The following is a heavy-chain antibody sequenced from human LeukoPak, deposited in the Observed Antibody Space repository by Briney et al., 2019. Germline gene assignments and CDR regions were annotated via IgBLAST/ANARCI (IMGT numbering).Heavy chain of an antibody. J-gene: IGHJ4*02. Sequence: ASVKVSCKASGYTFTTYGISWVRQAPGQGLEWMGWITTYSGNTYYAQKLQGRVTMTTDTSTSTAYMELRSLRSDDTAVYYCASKAGCSSGWYFDYWGQGTLVTVSS. CDR1: GYTFTTYG. CDR3: ASKAGCSSGWYFDY. D-gene: IGHD6-19*01. CDR2: ITTYSGNT. V-gene: IGHV1-18*01.